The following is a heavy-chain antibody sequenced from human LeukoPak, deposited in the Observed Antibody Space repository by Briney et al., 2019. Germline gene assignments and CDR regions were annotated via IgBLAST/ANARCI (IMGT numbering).Heavy chain of an antibody. CDR3: VQDKSNSWSFDN. CDR1: GFTLSFNV. CDR2: VSHDGSSK. D-gene: IGHD2/OR15-2a*01. V-gene: IGHV3-30*18. Sequence: GRSLRLSCTASGFTLSFNVIHWVRQAPGKGLEWVSRVSHDGSSKQYLDSVKGRFTISRDNSKNTVYLQMDSLRAEDTAVYYCVQDKSNSWSFDNWGQGTLVTASS. J-gene: IGHJ4*02.